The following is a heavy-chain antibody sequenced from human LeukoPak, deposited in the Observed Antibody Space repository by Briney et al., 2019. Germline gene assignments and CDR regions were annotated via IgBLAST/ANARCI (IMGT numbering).Heavy chain of an antibody. J-gene: IGHJ4*02. Sequence: ASVKVSCKASGYTFTGYYMHWVRQAPGQGLEWMGWINPNSGGTNYAQKFQGRVTITADESTSTAYMELSSLRSEDTAVYYCAILWDIVVVPAAIHFDYWGQGTLVTVSS. CDR2: INPNSGGT. CDR1: GYTFTGYY. CDR3: AILWDIVVVPAAIHFDY. V-gene: IGHV1-2*02. D-gene: IGHD2-2*01.